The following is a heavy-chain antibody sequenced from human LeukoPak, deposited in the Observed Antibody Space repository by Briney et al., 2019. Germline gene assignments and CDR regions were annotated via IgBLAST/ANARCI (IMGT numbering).Heavy chain of an antibody. D-gene: IGHD3-10*01. CDR3: ARAPYGSGSAHFDY. Sequence: GSLRLSCAASGFTFSSYAMHWVRQAPGKGLEWVAVISYDGSNKYYADSVKGRFTISRDNAKNSLYLQMNSLRAEDTAVYYCARAPYGSGSAHFDYWGQGTLVTVSS. V-gene: IGHV3-30-3*01. J-gene: IGHJ4*02. CDR2: ISYDGSNK. CDR1: GFTFSSYA.